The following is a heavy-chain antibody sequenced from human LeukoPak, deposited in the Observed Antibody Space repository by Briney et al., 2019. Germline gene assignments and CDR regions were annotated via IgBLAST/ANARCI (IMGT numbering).Heavy chain of an antibody. D-gene: IGHD6-19*01. CDR2: ISANGGRT. V-gene: IGHV3-64*01. Sequence: GGSLRLSCAASGFSFSSFFMHWVRQAPGKGLEYVSGISANGGRTYYANSVKGRFTISRDNSKNTLYLHLGSLRPEDMAVYYCARGTRFITVASTSLSFDPWGQGILVIVSS. CDR3: ARGTRFITVASTSLSFDP. J-gene: IGHJ5*02. CDR1: GFSFSSFF.